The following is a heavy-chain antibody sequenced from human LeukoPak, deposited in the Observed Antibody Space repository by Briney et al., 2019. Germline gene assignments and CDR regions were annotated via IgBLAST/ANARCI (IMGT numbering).Heavy chain of an antibody. CDR1: EFTFSSYA. CDR3: ARASTGAAVNWFFDL. J-gene: IGHJ2*01. V-gene: IGHV3-30*04. CDR2: TSSDGSNK. D-gene: IGHD2-15*01. Sequence: PGGPQKISCTASEFTFSSYAIHWVRQAPGKGLEWVALTSSDGSNKKYADSVKGRFTISRDNSKNTLYLQMNSLRTEDTAVYYCARASTGAAVNWFFDLWGRGTLVTVSS.